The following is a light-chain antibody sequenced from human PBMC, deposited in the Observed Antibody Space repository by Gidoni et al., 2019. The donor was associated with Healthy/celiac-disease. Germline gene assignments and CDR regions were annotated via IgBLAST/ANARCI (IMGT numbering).Light chain of an antibody. CDR2: DVS. CDR1: SSDVGGYNY. V-gene: IGLV2-14*03. Sequence: QSALTQPASVSGSPGQSITISCTGTSSDVGGYNYVSWYQQHPGKAPKLMIYDVSNRPSGVYNRFSGSKSGNTASLTISGLQAEDGADYYCSSYTSSSTLEVFGGGTKLTVL. J-gene: IGLJ2*01. CDR3: SSYTSSSTLEV.